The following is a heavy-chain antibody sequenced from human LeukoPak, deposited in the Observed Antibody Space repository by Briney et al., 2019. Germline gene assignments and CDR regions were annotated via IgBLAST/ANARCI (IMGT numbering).Heavy chain of an antibody. D-gene: IGHD2-2*01. J-gene: IGHJ4*02. V-gene: IGHV3-66*01. CDR1: GFTVSPNY. Sequence: PGESLRLSCAASGFTVSPNYMSWVRLAPGKGLEWVSLLHSDGATYYAESVKGRFTISTDNSKNILYLQMNSLRVEDTAVYYRAGRRKEAAAYDHWGQGTLVTVSS. CDR3: AGRRKEAAAYDH. CDR2: LHSDGAT.